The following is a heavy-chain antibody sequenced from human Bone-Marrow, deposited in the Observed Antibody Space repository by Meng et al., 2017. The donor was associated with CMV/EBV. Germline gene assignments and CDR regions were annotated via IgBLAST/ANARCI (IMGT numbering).Heavy chain of an antibody. CDR1: GFTFSSYA. D-gene: IGHD3-3*01. CDR3: ATAIFGVVIPFDD. Sequence: GGSLRLSCAASGFTFSSYAMHWVRQAPGKGLEWVAVISYDGSNKYYADSVKGRFTISRDNSKNTLYLQMNSLRAEDTAVYYCATAIFGVVIPFDDWGQGTLVTVSS. CDR2: ISYDGSNK. V-gene: IGHV3-30-3*01. J-gene: IGHJ4*02.